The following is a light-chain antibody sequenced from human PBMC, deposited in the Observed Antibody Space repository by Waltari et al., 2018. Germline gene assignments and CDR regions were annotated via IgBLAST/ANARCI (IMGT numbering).Light chain of an antibody. CDR3: QQRTNWPLT. CDR2: DTS. Sequence: ETVLTQSPATLSLSPGERATLSCRASQSVSSYIIWYQQKAGQPPRLLIYDTSNRATGVPARFSGSGSGTDFTLTISSLESEDFAVYYCQQRTNWPLTFGGGTKVE. J-gene: IGKJ4*01. V-gene: IGKV3-11*01. CDR1: QSVSSY.